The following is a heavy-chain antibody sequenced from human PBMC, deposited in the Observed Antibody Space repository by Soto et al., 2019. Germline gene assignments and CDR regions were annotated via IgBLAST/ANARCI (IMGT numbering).Heavy chain of an antibody. CDR3: ARDQAYGSGSTRYYYFDMVV. J-gene: IGHJ6*02. CDR1: GGSISSSY. Sequence: SETLSLTCTASGGSISSSYWSWVRQPPGKGLEWIGYIYYSGSNNYNPSLKNRVTISVDTAKNQFSLKLSSVTAADTAVYYCARDQAYGSGSTRYYYFDMVVWRQGTTVTVSS. CDR2: IYYSGSN. D-gene: IGHD3-10*01. V-gene: IGHV4-59*01.